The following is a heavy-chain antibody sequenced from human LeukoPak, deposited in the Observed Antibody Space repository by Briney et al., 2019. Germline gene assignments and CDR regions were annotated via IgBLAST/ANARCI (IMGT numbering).Heavy chain of an antibody. CDR1: GFTFSSYA. J-gene: IGHJ4*02. V-gene: IGHV3-23*01. CDR3: AKGGFNVCFDY. Sequence: GGSLRLSCAASGFTFSSYAMTWVRQAPGKGLEWVSSVSGSGTGTYYADSVKGRFTISRDNSKNTLYLQMNSLRAEDTVVYYCAKGGFNVCFDYWGQGTLVTVSS. CDR2: VSGSGTGT. D-gene: IGHD3-16*01.